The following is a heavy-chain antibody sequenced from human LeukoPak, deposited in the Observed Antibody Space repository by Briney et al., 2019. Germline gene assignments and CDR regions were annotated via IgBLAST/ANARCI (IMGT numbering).Heavy chain of an antibody. CDR1: GFTFSSYE. J-gene: IGHJ4*02. CDR3: ARGAVAGPPPVDF. D-gene: IGHD6-19*01. Sequence: PGGSLRRSGAASGFTFSSYEMNWVRQAPGKGLEWVSYIGTSVSTIYYANSVKRRSTISTDNAKASLYLLMNSLRAEDTGLYYCARGAVAGPPPVDFWGQGTLVTVSS. CDR2: IGTSVSTI. V-gene: IGHV3-48*03.